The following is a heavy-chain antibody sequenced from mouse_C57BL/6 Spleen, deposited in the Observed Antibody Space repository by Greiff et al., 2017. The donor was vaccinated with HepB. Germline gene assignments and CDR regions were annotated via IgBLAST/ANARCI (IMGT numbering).Heavy chain of an antibody. CDR3: ARGTIYYDYDWFAY. CDR2: INPSNGGT. Sequence: QVQLKQPGTELVKPGASVKLSCKASGYTFTSYWMHWVKQRPGQGLEWIGNINPSNGGTNYNEKFKSKATLTVDKSSSTAYMQLSSLTSEDSAVYYCARGTIYYDYDWFAYWGQGTLVTVSA. D-gene: IGHD2-4*01. J-gene: IGHJ3*01. V-gene: IGHV1-53*01. CDR1: GYTFTSYW.